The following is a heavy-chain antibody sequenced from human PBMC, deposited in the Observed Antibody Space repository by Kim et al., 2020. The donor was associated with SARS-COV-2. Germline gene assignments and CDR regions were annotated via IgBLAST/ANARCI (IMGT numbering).Heavy chain of an antibody. CDR2: ISSSGSTI. CDR3: ARRGTYYDILTGYYLGGVYY. Sequence: GGSLRLSCAASGFTFSDYYMSWIRQAPGKGLEWVSYISSSGSTIYYADSVKGRFTISRDNAKNSLYLQMNSLRAEDTAVYYCARRGTYYDILTGYYLGGVYYWGQGTLVTVSS. D-gene: IGHD3-9*01. CDR1: GFTFSDYY. J-gene: IGHJ4*02. V-gene: IGHV3-11*04.